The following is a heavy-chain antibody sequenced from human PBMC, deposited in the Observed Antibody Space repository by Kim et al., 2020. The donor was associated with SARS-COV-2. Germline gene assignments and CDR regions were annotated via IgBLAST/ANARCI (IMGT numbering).Heavy chain of an antibody. V-gene: IGHV2-70*01. CDR2: IDWDDDK. D-gene: IGHD5-12*01. J-gene: IGHJ6*02. Sequence: SGPTLVNPTQTLTLTCTFSGFSLSTSGMCVNWIRQPPGKALEWLALIDWDDDKYYSTSLKTRLTISKDTSKNQVVLTMTNMDPVDTATYYCARTRVEMATIVVYYYGMDVWGQGTTVTVSS. CDR1: GFSLSTSGMC. CDR3: ARTRVEMATIVVYYYGMDV.